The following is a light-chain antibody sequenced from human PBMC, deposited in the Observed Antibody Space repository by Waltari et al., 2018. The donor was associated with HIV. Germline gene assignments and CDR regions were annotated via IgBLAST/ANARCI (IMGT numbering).Light chain of an antibody. CDR3: QQYVNSRT. J-gene: IGKJ1*01. CDR1: QSVSTN. Sequence: EIVMTQSPASLSVFPGERATLSCRASQSVSTNLAWYQQKPGQAPRPLIYGASARATGIPARFSGSGSGTEFTLTISSLQSEDFAVYYCQQYVNSRTFGQGTKVEIK. V-gene: IGKV3-15*01. CDR2: GAS.